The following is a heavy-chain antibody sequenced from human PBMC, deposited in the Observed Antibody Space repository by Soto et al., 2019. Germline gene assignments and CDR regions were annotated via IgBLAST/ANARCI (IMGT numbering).Heavy chain of an antibody. CDR3: AHSLKGYCISTSCHGGNWFDP. D-gene: IGHD2-2*01. Sequence: QITLKESGPTLVKPTQTLTLTCTFSGFSLSTSGVGVGWIRQPPGKALEWLALIYWDDDKRYSPSLKSRLTITKDTSKNQVVLTRTNMDPVDTATYYCAHSLKGYCISTSCHGGNWFDPWGQGTLVTVSS. CDR2: IYWDDDK. CDR1: GFSLSTSGVG. V-gene: IGHV2-5*02. J-gene: IGHJ5*02.